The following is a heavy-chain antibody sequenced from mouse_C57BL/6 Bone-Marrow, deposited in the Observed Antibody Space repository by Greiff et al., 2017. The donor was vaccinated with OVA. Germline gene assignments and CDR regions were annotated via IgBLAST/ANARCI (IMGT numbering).Heavy chain of an antibody. CDR3: ARLSLYDMDY. CDR1: GYTFTSYG. CDR2: IYPRSGNT. V-gene: IGHV1-81*01. J-gene: IGHJ4*01. Sequence: VQLQESGAELARPGASVKLSCKAYGYTFTSYGISWVKQRTGQGLEWIGEIYPRSGNTYYNEKFKGKATLTADKSSSTAYMELRSLTSEDSAVYFCARLSLYDMDYWGQGTSVTVSS.